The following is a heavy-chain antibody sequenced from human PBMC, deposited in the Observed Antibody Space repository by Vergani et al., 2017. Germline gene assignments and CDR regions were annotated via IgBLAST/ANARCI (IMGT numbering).Heavy chain of an antibody. CDR1: GFSFGDYA. Sequence: EVQLVESGGGLVPPGRSLRLSCAASGFSFGDYAMIWVRQAPGKGLEWVAFIINKAYGWTTEYAASVKGRFTISRDDSKRLAYLQLSGLKTEDTAVYFCSRGRGYSFGYSDYWGQGTLVTVSS. CDR3: SRGRGYSFGYSDY. J-gene: IGHJ4*02. V-gene: IGHV3-49*04. D-gene: IGHD5-18*01. CDR2: IINKAYGWTT.